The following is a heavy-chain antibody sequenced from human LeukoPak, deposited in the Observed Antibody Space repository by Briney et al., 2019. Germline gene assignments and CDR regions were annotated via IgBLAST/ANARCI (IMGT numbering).Heavy chain of an antibody. Sequence: GGSLRLSCAVSGFTFSKAWMSWVRQAPGKGLEWVGRIKSKTDGGTTGYAGPVKGRFTISRDDSKNTLYLQMSSLETEDTAGYYCTTDYYDTSGYSSYYWGQGTLVTVSS. CDR3: TTDYYDTSGYSSYY. J-gene: IGHJ4*02. CDR1: GFTFSKAW. CDR2: IKSKTDGGTT. D-gene: IGHD3-22*01. V-gene: IGHV3-15*01.